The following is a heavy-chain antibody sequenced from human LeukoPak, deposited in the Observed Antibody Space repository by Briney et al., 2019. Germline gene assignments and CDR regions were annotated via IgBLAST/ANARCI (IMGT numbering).Heavy chain of an antibody. V-gene: IGHV3-9*01. CDR3: AKDIAGYSSSWLFDY. CDR1: GFTFDDYA. J-gene: IGHJ4*02. D-gene: IGHD6-13*01. CDR2: ISWNSGSI. Sequence: GGSLRLSCAASGFTFDDYAMHWVRQAPGKGLEWVSGISWNSGSIGYADSVKGRFTISRDNAKNSLYLQMNSLRAEDTALYYCAKDIAGYSSSWLFDYWGQGALVTVSS.